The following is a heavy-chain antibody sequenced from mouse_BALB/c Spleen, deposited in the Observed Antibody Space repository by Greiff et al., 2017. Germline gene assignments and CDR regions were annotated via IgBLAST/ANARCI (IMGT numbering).Heavy chain of an antibody. CDR3: ARGPYYYSSSYWYFDV. J-gene: IGHJ1*01. D-gene: IGHD1-1*01. Sequence: EVKLQESGGGLVKPGGSLKLSCAASGFTFSSYAMSWVRQTPEKRLEWVASISSGGSTYYPDSVKGRFTISRDNARNILYLQMSSLRSEDTAMYYCARGPYYYSSSYWYFDVWGAGTTVTVSS. CDR2: ISSGGST. V-gene: IGHV5-6-5*01. CDR1: GFTFSSYA.